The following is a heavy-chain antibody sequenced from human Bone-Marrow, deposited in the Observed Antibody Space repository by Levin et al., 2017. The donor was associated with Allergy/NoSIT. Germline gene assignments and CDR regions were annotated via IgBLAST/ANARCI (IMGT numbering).Heavy chain of an antibody. CDR2: FDPEDGET. V-gene: IGHV1-24*01. Sequence: EASVKVSCKVSGYTLKEISIHWVRQAPGKGLEWMGGFDPEDGETIYAQKFQGRVIMTQDTSTETAYMDLSSLRSEDTAVYYCATDTGVYYGNDRFYYGMDGWGQGTTVTVSS. CDR1: GYTLKEIS. J-gene: IGHJ6*02. D-gene: IGHD2-8*01. CDR3: ATDTGVYYGNDRFYYGMDG.